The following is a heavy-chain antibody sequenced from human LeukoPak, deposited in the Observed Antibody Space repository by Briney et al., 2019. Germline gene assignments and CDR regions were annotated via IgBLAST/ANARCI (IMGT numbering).Heavy chain of an antibody. CDR3: ASGPYGDYGSE. D-gene: IGHD4-17*01. CDR2: IIPILGIA. Sequence: ASVKVSCKASGRTFSSYAISWVRQAPGQGLEWMGRIIPILGIANYAQKFQGRVTITADKSTSTAYMELSSLRSEDTAVYYCASGPYGDYGSEWGQGILVTVSS. V-gene: IGHV1-69*04. J-gene: IGHJ4*02. CDR1: GRTFSSYA.